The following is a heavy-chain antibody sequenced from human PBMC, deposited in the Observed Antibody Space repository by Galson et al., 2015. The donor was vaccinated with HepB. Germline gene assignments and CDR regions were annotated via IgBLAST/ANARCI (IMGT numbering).Heavy chain of an antibody. V-gene: IGHV3-48*02. D-gene: IGHD3-3*01. CDR2: ISSSSSTI. CDR3: ARDRSIFGVEQRGDY. CDR1: GFTFSSYS. Sequence: SLRLSCAASGFTFSSYSMNWVRQAPGKGLEWVSYISSSSSTIYYADSVKGRFTISRDNAKNSLYLQMNSLRDEDTAVYYCARDRSIFGVEQRGDYWGQGTLVTVSS. J-gene: IGHJ4*02.